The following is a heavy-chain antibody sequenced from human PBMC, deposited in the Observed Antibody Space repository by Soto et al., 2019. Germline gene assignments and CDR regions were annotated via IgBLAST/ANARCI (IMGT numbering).Heavy chain of an antibody. D-gene: IGHD6-13*01. CDR1: GYSFSNYW. Sequence: GESLKISCQGSGYSFSNYWIAWVRQMPGKGLEWMGIIYPGDSDTRYSPSFQGQVTISADKSITTAYLQWSSLKASDTAMYYCARAQYSSNWYGAFDIWVQGTMVTVSS. CDR3: ARAQYSSNWYGAFDI. J-gene: IGHJ3*02. V-gene: IGHV5-51*01. CDR2: IYPGDSDT.